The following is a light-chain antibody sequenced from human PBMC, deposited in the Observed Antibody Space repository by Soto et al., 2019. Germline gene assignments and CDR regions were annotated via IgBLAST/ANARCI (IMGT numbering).Light chain of an antibody. Sequence: QSALTQPRSVSGSPGQSVTISCTGTSSDVGGYNYVSWYQQHPGKAPKLMIYDVSKRPSGVPDRFSGSKSGNTASLTISGLRAEDEVNYFCSSYAGSFVVLGGGTK. CDR3: SSYAGSFVV. V-gene: IGLV2-11*01. J-gene: IGLJ2*01. CDR1: SSDVGGYNY. CDR2: DVS.